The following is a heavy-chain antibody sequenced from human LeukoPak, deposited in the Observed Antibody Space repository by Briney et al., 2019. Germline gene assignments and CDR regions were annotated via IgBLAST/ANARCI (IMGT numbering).Heavy chain of an antibody. CDR3: AKYGGVWGVITPQPLNY. V-gene: IGHV3-23*01. J-gene: IGHJ4*02. Sequence: GGSLRLSCAASGFTFSSYAMSWVRQAPGKGLEWVSAISGSGGSTYYADSVKGRFTISRDNSKNTLYLQMNSLRAEDTAVYYCAKYGGVWGVITPQPLNYWGQGTLVTVSS. D-gene: IGHD3-10*01. CDR2: ISGSGGST. CDR1: GFTFSSYA.